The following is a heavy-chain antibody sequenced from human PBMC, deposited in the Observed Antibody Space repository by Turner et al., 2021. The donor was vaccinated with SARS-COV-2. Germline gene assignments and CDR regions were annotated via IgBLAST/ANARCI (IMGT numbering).Heavy chain of an antibody. Sequence: EVQMVESGGGLVQPGGSLRLSCAAYGFTFSSYWMNWVRQAPGKGLEWVANIKQDGSEKYYFDSVKGRFTISRDNAKNSLYLQMNSLRAEDTAVYYCAREESGSFVAYGMDVWGQGTTVTVSS. CDR1: GFTFSSYW. J-gene: IGHJ6*02. V-gene: IGHV3-7*03. CDR3: AREESGSFVAYGMDV. D-gene: IGHD2-15*01. CDR2: IKQDGSEK.